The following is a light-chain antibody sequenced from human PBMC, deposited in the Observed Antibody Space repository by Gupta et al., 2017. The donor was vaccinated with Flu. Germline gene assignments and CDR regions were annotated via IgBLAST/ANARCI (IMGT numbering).Light chain of an antibody. J-gene: IGLJ3*02. CDR2: EDR. CDR1: RLQKKY. Sequence: GKTARITFSGDRLQKKYAYWYQQKAGQAPVLLIYEDRKRPSGIPERFSGSSSGTTATLNISGAQVEDEADYYCYSTDTIGNHRVFGGGTKLTVL. CDR3: YSTDTIGNHRV. V-gene: IGLV3-10*01.